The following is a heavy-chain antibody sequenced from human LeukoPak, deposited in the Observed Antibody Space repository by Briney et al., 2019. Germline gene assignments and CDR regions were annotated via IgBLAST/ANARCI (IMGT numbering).Heavy chain of an antibody. CDR3: ARDRMGTYYDSSGYHYHDY. CDR1: GFTFSDYY. CDR2: ISSSGSTI. Sequence: GGSLRLSCAASGFTFSDYYMSLIRKAQGKGLEWVSYISSSGSTIYYADSVKGRFTISRDNAKNSLYLQMNSLRAEDTAVYYCARDRMGTYYDSSGYHYHDYWGQGTLVTVSS. J-gene: IGHJ4*02. V-gene: IGHV3-11*01. D-gene: IGHD3-22*01.